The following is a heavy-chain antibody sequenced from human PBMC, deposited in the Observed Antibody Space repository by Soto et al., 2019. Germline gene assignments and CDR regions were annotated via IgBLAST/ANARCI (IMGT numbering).Heavy chain of an antibody. CDR2: VSANNGHT. Sequence: EASVKVSCKASGFTFSNYGLNWVLQAPGQGLEWMGWVSANNGHTNYAQNLQGRVSMTTDTSTSTAYMELRGLRFDDTAVYYCARDIESVTAKHFFYYYAMDVWGQGTTVTVSS. V-gene: IGHV1-18*01. J-gene: IGHJ6*02. CDR3: ARDIESVTAKHFFYYYAMDV. D-gene: IGHD2-8*01. CDR1: GFTFSNYG.